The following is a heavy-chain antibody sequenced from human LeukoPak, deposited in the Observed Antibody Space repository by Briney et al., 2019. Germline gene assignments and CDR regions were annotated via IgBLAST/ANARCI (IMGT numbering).Heavy chain of an antibody. CDR3: AALSHSGWYIPNFDY. J-gene: IGHJ4*02. CDR1: GFTFDDYA. Sequence: GGSLRLTCAASGFTFDDYAMHWVRQAPGKGLEWVSGISWNSGGIGYADSVKGRFTISRDNAKNSLYLQMNSLRAEDTALYYCAALSHSGWYIPNFDYWGQGTLVTVCS. D-gene: IGHD6-19*01. V-gene: IGHV3-9*01. CDR2: ISWNSGGI.